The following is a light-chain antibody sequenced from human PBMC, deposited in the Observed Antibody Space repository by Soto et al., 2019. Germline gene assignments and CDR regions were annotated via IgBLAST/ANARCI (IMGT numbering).Light chain of an antibody. J-gene: IGKJ2*01. CDR2: DAY. CDR3: QQYDTYFRYT. V-gene: IGKV1-5*01. CDR1: QNINSK. Sequence: DIQMTQSPSTLSASVGDRVAITCRASQNINSKLAWYQKKPGKAPKLLISDAYSLESGVPSRFSGSGSAPEFTLTIGGLQSDDFTTYYCQQYDTYFRYTFGQGNTLDIK.